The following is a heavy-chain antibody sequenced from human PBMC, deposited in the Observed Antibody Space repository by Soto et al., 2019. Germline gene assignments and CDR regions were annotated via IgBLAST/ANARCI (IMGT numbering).Heavy chain of an antibody. J-gene: IGHJ3*02. CDR1: GYTFTSYG. V-gene: IGHV1-18*01. CDR3: ARGITMIVVVMGWGAFDI. D-gene: IGHD3-22*01. Sequence: ASVKVSCKASGYTFTSYGISWVRQAPGQGLEWMGWISAYNGNTNYAQKLQGRVTMTTDTSTSTAYMELRSLRSDDTAVYYCARGITMIVVVMGWGAFDIWGQGTMVTVSS. CDR2: ISAYNGNT.